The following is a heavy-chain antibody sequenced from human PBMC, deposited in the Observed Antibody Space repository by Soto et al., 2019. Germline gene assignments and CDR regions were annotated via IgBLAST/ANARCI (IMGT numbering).Heavy chain of an antibody. V-gene: IGHV1-18*01. Sequence: QVQLVQSGADVKEPGTSVKVSCQASGDTFSKYGINWVRQAPGQGLEWMGWINIYNDYTTYAQKFQVRVTMTTDTSTSTPYTQLTSLSAHDTAVYYCGSRIRGATISYIQYWGQRTLVIVSS. CDR3: GSRIRGATISYIQY. D-gene: IGHD1-26*01. J-gene: IGHJ1*01. CDR2: INIYNDYT. CDR1: GDTFSKYG.